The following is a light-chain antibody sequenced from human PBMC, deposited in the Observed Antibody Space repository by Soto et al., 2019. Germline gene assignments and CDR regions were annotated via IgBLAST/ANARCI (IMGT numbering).Light chain of an antibody. J-gene: IGKJ4*01. CDR1: QGISSF. CDR2: AAS. CDR3: QQLNNYPLT. V-gene: IGKV1-9*01. Sequence: IQLTQSPSSLSASVGDRVTITCRASQGISSFLAWYQQKPGMAPKLLIYAASTLESGVPSRFSGSGSGTYFTLTISTLQPEDFATYYCQQLNNYPLTFGGGTKVDIK.